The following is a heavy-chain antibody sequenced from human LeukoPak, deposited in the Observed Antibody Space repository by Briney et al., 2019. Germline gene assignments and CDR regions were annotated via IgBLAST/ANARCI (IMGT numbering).Heavy chain of an antibody. J-gene: IGHJ4*02. CDR3: ARGELRSFLYYFDS. V-gene: IGHV6-1*01. D-gene: IGHD1-26*01. Sequence: SQTPSLTCDISGDSVSSNSATWNWIRQSSSRGLEWLGRTYYRSKWYTDYAVSLKSRITINPDTSKNQFSLQLGSVTPEDTAVYYCARGELRSFLYYFDSWGQGTLVTVSS. CDR2: TYYRSKWYT. CDR1: GDSVSSNSAT.